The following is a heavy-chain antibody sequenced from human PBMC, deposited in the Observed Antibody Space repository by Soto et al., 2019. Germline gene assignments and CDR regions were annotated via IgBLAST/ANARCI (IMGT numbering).Heavy chain of an antibody. CDR3: ARRAPKASASYYRYYMDV. CDR2: IIPIFGTA. D-gene: IGHD2-15*01. J-gene: IGHJ6*03. CDR1: GGTFSSYA. Sequence: ASVKVSCKASGGTFSSYAISWARQAPGQGLEWMGGIIPIFGTANYAQKFQGRVTITVDESTSTAFMELSSLRSEETAVYSCARRAPKASASYYRYYMDVWGKGTTVTVSS. V-gene: IGHV1-69*13.